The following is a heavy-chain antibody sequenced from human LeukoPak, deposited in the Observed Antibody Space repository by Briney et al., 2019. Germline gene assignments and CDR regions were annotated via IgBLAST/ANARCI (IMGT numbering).Heavy chain of an antibody. D-gene: IGHD3-10*01. CDR1: GFPFSSYG. CDR2: INADGGST. J-gene: IGHJ4*02. Sequence: GGSLRLSCAASGFPFSSYGMSWARRAPGKGLEWVSTINADGGSTFYADSVEGRFTISRDNSKNTLSLLLNSLRAEDTALYYCAILRGRVTPGDYWGQGTLVTVSS. V-gene: IGHV3-23*01. CDR3: AILRGRVTPGDY.